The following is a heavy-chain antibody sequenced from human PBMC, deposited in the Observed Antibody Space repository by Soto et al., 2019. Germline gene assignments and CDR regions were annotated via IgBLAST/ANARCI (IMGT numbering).Heavy chain of an antibody. V-gene: IGHV3-74*01. D-gene: IGHD2-2*02. CDR3: AVLIPPQAY. CDR1: GLTASGLTFSNYW. CDR2: ISGVGSST. J-gene: IGHJ4*02. Sequence: GGPLRLSCAASGLTASGLTFSNYWMHWVRQAPGKGLVWVSRISGVGSSTDYADSVKGRFTISRDNAKNTLYLQMSSLRAEDTAVYYCAVLIPPQAYWSQGTLVTVSS.